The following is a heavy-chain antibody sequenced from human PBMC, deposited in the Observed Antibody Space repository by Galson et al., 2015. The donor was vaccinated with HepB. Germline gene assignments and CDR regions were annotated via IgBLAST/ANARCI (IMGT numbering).Heavy chain of an antibody. V-gene: IGHV1-2*02. CDR3: ARLPLEWLLYKPDGVVDV. CDR1: GYTFTGYY. J-gene: IGHJ6*02. D-gene: IGHD3-3*01. Sequence: SVKVSCKASGYTFTGYYMHWARQAPGQGLEWMGWINPNSGGTNYAQKFQGRVTVTRDTSISTAYMELSRLRSDDTAAYYCARLPLEWLLYKPDGVVDVWGQGTTVTVSS. CDR2: INPNSGGT.